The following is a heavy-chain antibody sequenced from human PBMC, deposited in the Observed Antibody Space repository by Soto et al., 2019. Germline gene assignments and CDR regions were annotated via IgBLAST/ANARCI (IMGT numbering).Heavy chain of an antibody. V-gene: IGHV4-59*08. CDR1: GDSISSYY. CDR2: IHYSGST. D-gene: IGHD4-17*01. CDR3: ARLATIHGAYAY. J-gene: IGHJ4*02. Sequence: QVQLQESGPGLVKPSETLSLTCTVSGDSISSYYWSWIRQPPGKGLEWIGYIHYSGSTNYNPSINSRATTSVDPTKNQFPLRLSSVTAADTAVSYCARLATIHGAYAYWGQGPLVTVSS.